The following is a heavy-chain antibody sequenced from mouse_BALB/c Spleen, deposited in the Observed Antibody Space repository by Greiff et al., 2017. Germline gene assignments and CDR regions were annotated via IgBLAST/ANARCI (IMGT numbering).Heavy chain of an antibody. CDR1: GFTFSSYT. J-gene: IGHJ2*01. Sequence: EVKLMESGGGLVKPGGSLKLSCAASGFTFSSYTMSWVRQTPEKRLEWVATISSGGSYTYYPDSVKGRFTISRDNAKNTLYLQMSSLKSEDTAMYYCTRAVVDYWGQGTTLTVSS. D-gene: IGHD1-1*01. V-gene: IGHV5-6-4*01. CDR3: TRAVVDY. CDR2: ISSGGSYT.